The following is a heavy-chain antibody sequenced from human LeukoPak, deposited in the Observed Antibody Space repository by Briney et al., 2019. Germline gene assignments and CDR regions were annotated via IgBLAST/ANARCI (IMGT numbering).Heavy chain of an antibody. CDR1: GGTFSSYA. D-gene: IGHD2-2*02. V-gene: IGHV1-69*13. Sequence: GASVKVSCKPSGGTFSSYAISWVRRAPGQGLEWMGGIIPIFGTANYAQKFQGRVTITADESTSTAHMELSSLRSEDTAVYYCATPTPYCSSTSCYSQYAFDIWGQGTMVTVSS. CDR2: IIPIFGTA. J-gene: IGHJ3*02. CDR3: ATPTPYCSSTSCYSQYAFDI.